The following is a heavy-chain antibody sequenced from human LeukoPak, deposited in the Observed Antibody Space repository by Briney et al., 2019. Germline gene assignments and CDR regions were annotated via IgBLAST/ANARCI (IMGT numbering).Heavy chain of an antibody. D-gene: IGHD7-27*01. CDR1: GGSISSYH. CDR2: IYYSGST. J-gene: IGHJ3*02. Sequence: SETLSLICTVSGGSISSYHWSWIRQPTGKGLVWIGYIYYSGSTNYNPSLKSRVTISVDTSKNQFSLKLSSETAADTAVYYCARAADPGAFDIWGQGTMVTVSS. V-gene: IGHV4-59*01. CDR3: ARAADPGAFDI.